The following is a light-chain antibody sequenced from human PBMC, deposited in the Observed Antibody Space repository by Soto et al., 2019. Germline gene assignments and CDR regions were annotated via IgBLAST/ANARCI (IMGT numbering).Light chain of an antibody. CDR1: NIGSKS. CDR2: YDS. V-gene: IGLV3-21*04. J-gene: IGLJ1*01. CDR3: QVWDSSSDHYV. Sequence: SYELTQPPSVSVAPGKTARITCGGNNIGSKSVHWYQQKPGQAPVLVIYYDSDRPSGIPERFSGSNSGNTATLTISRVEAWDEADYYCQVWDSSSDHYVFGTGTKVTV.